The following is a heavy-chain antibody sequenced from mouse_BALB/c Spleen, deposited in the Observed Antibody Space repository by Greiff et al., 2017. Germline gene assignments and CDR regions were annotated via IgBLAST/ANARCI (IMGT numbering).Heavy chain of an antibody. D-gene: IGHD2-1*01. CDR2: INPYNDGT. CDR3: ARGYGNYVDAMDY. Sequence: EVQLVESGPELVKPGASVKMSCKASGYTFTSYVMHWVKQKPGQGLEWIGYINPYNDGTKYNEKFKGKATLTSDKSSSTAYMELSSLTSEDSAVYYCARGYGNYVDAMDYWGQGTSVTVSS. V-gene: IGHV1-14*01. J-gene: IGHJ4*01. CDR1: GYTFTSYV.